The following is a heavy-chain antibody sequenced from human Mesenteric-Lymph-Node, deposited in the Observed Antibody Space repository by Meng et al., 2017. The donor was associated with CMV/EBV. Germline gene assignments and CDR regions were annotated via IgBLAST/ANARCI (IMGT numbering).Heavy chain of an antibody. CDR1: GFTFSTYS. V-gene: IGHV3-48*04. CDR3: ARSITEAIKPFYYYYGMDV. J-gene: IGHJ6*02. D-gene: IGHD3-16*01. CDR2: ISGTTGAI. Sequence: GESLKISCAASGFTFSTYSMNWVRQAPGKGLDWVSYISGTTGAIYYADSVRGRFTISRDNAKNTLYLQMNSLRAEDTAVYYCARSITEAIKPFYYYYGMDVWGQGTTVTVSS.